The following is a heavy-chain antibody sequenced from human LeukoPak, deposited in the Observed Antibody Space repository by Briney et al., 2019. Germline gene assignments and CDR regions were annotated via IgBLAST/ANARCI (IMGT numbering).Heavy chain of an antibody. Sequence: GESLKISCKVSGYSFTNYWIAWVRQMPGKGLEYMGIMYPDDSDTRYSPSFQGQVAFSADKSSSTAYLQWNSLKASDTAMYYCARREYSRGSGAGAASFYFHYWGQGTLVTVSS. CDR3: ARREYSRGSGAGAASFYFHY. CDR2: MYPDDSDT. D-gene: IGHD3-22*01. V-gene: IGHV5-51*01. J-gene: IGHJ4*02. CDR1: GYSFTNYW.